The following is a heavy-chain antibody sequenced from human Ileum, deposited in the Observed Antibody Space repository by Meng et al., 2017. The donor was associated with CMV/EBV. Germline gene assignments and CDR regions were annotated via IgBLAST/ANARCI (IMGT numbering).Heavy chain of an antibody. CDR1: GITFDVFA. CDR3: VKGLLGYCSRNSCPYYGMDV. Sequence: LSLTCAASGITFDVFAMQWVRQAPGKGLEWVSGISWDGGNIDYADSVKGRFTISRDNAKNSLYLQMNSLRAEDTAVYYCVKGLLGYCSRNSCPYYGMDVWGQGTTVTVSS. CDR2: ISWDGGNI. V-gene: IGHV3-9*01. D-gene: IGHD2-15*01. J-gene: IGHJ6*02.